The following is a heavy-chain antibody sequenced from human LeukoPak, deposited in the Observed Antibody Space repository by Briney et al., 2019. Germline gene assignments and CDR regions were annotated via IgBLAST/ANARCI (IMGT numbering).Heavy chain of an antibody. CDR3: AKTGGYSYGRSIVPFDY. J-gene: IGHJ4*02. CDR2: ISSSGSTI. CDR1: GFTVSSNY. D-gene: IGHD5-18*01. V-gene: IGHV3-11*01. Sequence: PGGSLRLSCAASGFTVSSNYMSWIRQAPGEGLEWVSYISSSGSTIYYADSVKGRFTISRDNAKNTLYLQMNSLRAEDTAVYYCAKTGGYSYGRSIVPFDYWGQGTLVTVSS.